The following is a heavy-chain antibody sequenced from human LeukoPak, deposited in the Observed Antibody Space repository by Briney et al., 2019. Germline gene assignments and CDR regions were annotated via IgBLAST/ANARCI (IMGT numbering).Heavy chain of an antibody. CDR2: INPNSGGT. J-gene: IGHJ5*02. V-gene: IGHV1-2*02. CDR1: GYTFTGYY. Sequence: ASVKVSCKASGYTFTGYYMHWVRQAPGQGLEWLGWINPNSGGTNYAQKFQGRVAITRDTSISTVNMELSRLRSDDTAVYYCARDRSSSSWYGENWFDPWGQGTLVTVSS. CDR3: ARDRSSSSWYGENWFDP. D-gene: IGHD6-13*01.